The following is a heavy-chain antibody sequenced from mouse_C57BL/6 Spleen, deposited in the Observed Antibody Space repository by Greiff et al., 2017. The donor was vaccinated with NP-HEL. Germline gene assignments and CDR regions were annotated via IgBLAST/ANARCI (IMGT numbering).Heavy chain of an antibody. CDR2: IDPETGGT. CDR1: GYTFTDYE. J-gene: IGHJ3*01. Sequence: VQWVESGAELVRPGASVTLSCKASGYTFTDYEMHWVKQTPVHGLEWIGAIDPETGGTAYNQKFKGKAILTADKSSSTAYMELRSLTSEDSAVYYCTRRVTGWFAYWGQGTLVTVSA. D-gene: IGHD4-1*01. V-gene: IGHV1-15*01. CDR3: TRRVTGWFAY.